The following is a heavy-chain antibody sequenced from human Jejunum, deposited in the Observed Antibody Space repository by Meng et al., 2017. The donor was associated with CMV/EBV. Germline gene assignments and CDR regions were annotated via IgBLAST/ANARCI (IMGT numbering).Heavy chain of an antibody. V-gene: IGHV4-34*12. D-gene: IGHD1-1*01. Sequence: WGGGSLKPSGSFAPPGGVYNGSFSGYFWTWSRQPPGKGLEWIGEIFRDGSTKYNPSRQSRVTMSVDTSKNHFSLNLRSVTAADTAVYFCARATKPNCWEVLEYWGQGTLVTVSS. J-gene: IGHJ4*02. CDR1: NGSFSGYF. CDR2: IFRDGST. CDR3: ARATKPNCWEVLEY.